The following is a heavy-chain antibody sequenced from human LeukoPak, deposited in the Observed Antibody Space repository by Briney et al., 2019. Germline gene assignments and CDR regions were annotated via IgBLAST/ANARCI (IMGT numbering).Heavy chain of an antibody. CDR2: IDPSGGST. CDR1: TSSFTYSY. CDR3: ARCGCSPSYGSRIDY. V-gene: IGHV1-46*01. D-gene: IGHD6-13*01. Sequence: AAVKLSFYAATSSFTYSYSPLGWDAPGQGLEWMGIIDPSGGSTSFAQKFQGRVTMTRDTSTSTVYMEVSSLRSEDTAVYYCARCGCSPSYGSRIDYWGQGTTVTVSA. J-gene: IGHJ4*03.